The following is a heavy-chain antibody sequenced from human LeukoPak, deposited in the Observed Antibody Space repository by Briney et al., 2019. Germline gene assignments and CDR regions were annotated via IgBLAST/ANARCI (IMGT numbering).Heavy chain of an antibody. D-gene: IGHD6-19*01. CDR2: ITTSSNTL. Sequence: PGGSLRLSCAASGFTFSSYNMNWVRQAPGKGLEWVSYITTSSNTLYYADSVKGRFTISRDNAKNSLYLQMNSLRAEDTAVCYCARTVDGITNFDYWGQGTLVTVSS. J-gene: IGHJ4*02. CDR3: ARTVDGITNFDY. CDR1: GFTFSSYN. V-gene: IGHV3-48*01.